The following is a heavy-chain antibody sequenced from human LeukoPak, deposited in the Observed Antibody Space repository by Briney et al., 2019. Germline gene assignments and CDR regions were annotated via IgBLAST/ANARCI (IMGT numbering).Heavy chain of an antibody. CDR3: ARDKVVGATRFDY. CDR1: GFTFSSYN. J-gene: IGHJ4*02. Sequence: GGSLRLSCAASGFTFSSYNMVWVRQAPGKGLEWVSSISSISSHIYYADSVEGRFTISRDNTKNSLYLQMNSLRAEDTAVYYCARDKVVGATRFDYWGQGTLVTVSS. CDR2: ISSISSHI. V-gene: IGHV3-21*01. D-gene: IGHD1-26*01.